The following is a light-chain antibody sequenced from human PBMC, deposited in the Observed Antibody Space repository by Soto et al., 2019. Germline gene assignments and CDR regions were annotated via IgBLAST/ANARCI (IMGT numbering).Light chain of an antibody. Sequence: QSALTQPPSASGSPGQSVTISCTGISSDLTGYSYVSWYQQHPGKAPKLLIFEISKRPSGVPDRFSGSKSGNTASLTVSGLHAADEADYYCNSFDGGNAVVFGGGTKLTV. CDR3: NSFDGGNAVV. CDR2: EIS. V-gene: IGLV2-8*01. CDR1: SSDLTGYSY. J-gene: IGLJ2*01.